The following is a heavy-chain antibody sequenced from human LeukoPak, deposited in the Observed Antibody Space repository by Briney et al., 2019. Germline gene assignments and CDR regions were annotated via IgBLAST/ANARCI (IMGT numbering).Heavy chain of an antibody. D-gene: IGHD3-22*01. CDR3: AKDRDDSIVSDY. Sequence: GGSLRLSCAASGFTFSTYAMSWVRQAPGKGLEWVSGISGGAGGTYYADSVKGRFTISRDNSKNTLYLQMNSLRAEDTAVYYCAKDRDDSIVSDYWGQGTLVTVSS. CDR2: ISGGAGGT. V-gene: IGHV3-23*01. CDR1: GFTFSTYA. J-gene: IGHJ4*02.